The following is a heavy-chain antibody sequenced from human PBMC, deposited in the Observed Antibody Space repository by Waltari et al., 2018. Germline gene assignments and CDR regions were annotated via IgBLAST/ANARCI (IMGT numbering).Heavy chain of an antibody. V-gene: IGHV4-4*02. CDR2: IHGSGRA. CDR3: ARDRGRGLYLDS. CDR1: GDSVTNTYW. Sequence: QLQLQESGPGLVRPSGTLSLACVVSGDSVTNTYWWSWVRQSPGKVRQWIGQIHGSGRANYNQSFGSRVSVSMDTSNNQCSRKVTSATAADTAIYYCARDRGRGLYLDSWGQGILVTVSP. D-gene: IGHD2-15*01. J-gene: IGHJ4*02.